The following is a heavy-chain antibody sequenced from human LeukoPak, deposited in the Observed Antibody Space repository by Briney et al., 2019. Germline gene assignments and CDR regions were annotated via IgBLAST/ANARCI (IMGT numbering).Heavy chain of an antibody. J-gene: IGHJ6*02. V-gene: IGHV3-72*01. CDR3: ARESKLGAAPTGGYYYYGMDV. D-gene: IGHD2-15*01. CDR2: IRNKANSYTT. Sequence: PGGSLRLSCAASGSTFSDYYMDWVRQAPGMGLEWVGRIRNKANSYTTEYAASVRGRFTISRDDSKDSLCLQMNSLKTEDTAVYYCARESKLGAAPTGGYYYYGMDVWGQGTTVTVSS. CDR1: GSTFSDYY.